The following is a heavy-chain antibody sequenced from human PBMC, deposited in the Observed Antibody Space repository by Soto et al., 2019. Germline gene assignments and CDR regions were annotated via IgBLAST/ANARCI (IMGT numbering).Heavy chain of an antibody. CDR1: GYSFTSYG. Sequence: QVQLVQSGAEVKKPGASVKVSCKASGYSFTSYGISWVRQAPGQGLEWMGWISAYNGNTNYAQKLQGRVTMTTDTSTRTAYMEVRSMRSDDTAVYYCARSIIGYCSGGSCYAYFDIWGQGTMVTVSS. CDR3: ARSIIGYCSGGSCYAYFDI. CDR2: ISAYNGNT. V-gene: IGHV1-18*01. D-gene: IGHD2-15*01. J-gene: IGHJ3*02.